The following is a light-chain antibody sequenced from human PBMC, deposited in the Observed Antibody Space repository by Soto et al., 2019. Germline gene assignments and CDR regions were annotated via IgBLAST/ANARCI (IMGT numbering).Light chain of an antibody. J-gene: IGLJ3*02. Sequence: QSVLIQPPSACGTPGQRVAISCSGSSSNIGSNPVNWYQQVPGTAPKLLIYTNVQRPSGVPDRFSGSKSGTSASLAITGLQSEDEADYYCASWDDSLNGWVFGGGTKLTVL. V-gene: IGLV1-44*01. CDR1: SSNIGSNP. CDR2: TNV. CDR3: ASWDDSLNGWV.